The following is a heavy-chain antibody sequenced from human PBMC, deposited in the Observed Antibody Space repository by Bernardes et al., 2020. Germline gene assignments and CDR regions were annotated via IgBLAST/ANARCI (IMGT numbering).Heavy chain of an antibody. CDR2: IYYSGST. CDR3: ARQRRGRGQWLYWYFAL. V-gene: IGHV4-39*01. Sequence: SPTLSPTCTVSGGSIRSSSYYWGWIRQPPGKGLEWIGSIYYSGSTYYNPSLKSRVTISVDTSKNQFSLKLSSVTAADTAVYYCARQRRGRGQWLYWYFALWGRGPLVTVSS. CDR1: GGSIRSSSYY. J-gene: IGHJ2*01. D-gene: IGHD6-19*01.